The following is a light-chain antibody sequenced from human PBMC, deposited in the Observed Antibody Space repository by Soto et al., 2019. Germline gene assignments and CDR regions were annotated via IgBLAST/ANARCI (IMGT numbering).Light chain of an antibody. CDR2: DVS. CDR1: SSDVGSYNY. CDR3: SSYTSSSTRL. J-gene: IGLJ1*01. Sequence: QSALTQPASVSGSPGQSITISCTGTSSDVGSYNYVSWYQQHPGKAPKLMIYDVSNRPSGVSNRFSGSKSGNTASLTISGLQAEDEADYYCSSYTSSSTRLFGTGTKVTVL. V-gene: IGLV2-14*01.